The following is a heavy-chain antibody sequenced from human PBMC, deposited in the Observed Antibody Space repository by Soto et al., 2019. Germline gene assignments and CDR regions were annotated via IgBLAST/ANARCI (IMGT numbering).Heavy chain of an antibody. V-gene: IGHV1-69*01. D-gene: IGHD5-18*01. CDR2: IIPVFGTA. CDR3: ARVGGRGYSYALQFDY. J-gene: IGHJ4*02. CDR1: GGTFSSYA. Sequence: QVQLVQSGAEVKKPGTSLKVSCKASGGTFSSYAISWVRQAPGQGLEWMGGIIPVFGTANYAQKFQGRVTITADESTSTAYMELSSLRSEDTAVYYCARVGGRGYSYALQFDYWGQGTLVTVSS.